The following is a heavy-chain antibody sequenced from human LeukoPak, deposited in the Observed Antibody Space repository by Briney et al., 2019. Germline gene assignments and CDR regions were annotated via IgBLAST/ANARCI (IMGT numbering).Heavy chain of an antibody. D-gene: IGHD3/OR15-3a*01. V-gene: IGHV4-39*01. J-gene: IGHJ4*02. CDR3: ARQTGSGLFILP. CDR1: GGSISSSSHY. CDR2: IYYSGST. Sequence: PSETLSLTCTVSGGSISSSSHYWGWIRQSPGKGLEWIGSIYYSGSTYYNPSLKSRVTIFVDTSKNQFSLRLTSVTAADTAVYYCARQTGSGLFILPGGQGTLVTVSS.